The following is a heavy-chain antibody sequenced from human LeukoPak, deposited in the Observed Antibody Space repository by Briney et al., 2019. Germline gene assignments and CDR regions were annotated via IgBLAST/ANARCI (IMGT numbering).Heavy chain of an antibody. D-gene: IGHD6-13*01. CDR3: ARQYSSSWYGQHDAFDI. J-gene: IGHJ3*02. CDR2: IYPGDSDT. V-gene: IGHV5-51*01. Sequence: GESLQISCKGSGYSFTSYWIGWVRQMPGKGLEWMGIIYPGDSDTRYSPSFQGQVTISADKSISTAYLQWSSLKASDTAMYYCARQYSSSWYGQHDAFDIWGQGTMVTVSS. CDR1: GYSFTSYW.